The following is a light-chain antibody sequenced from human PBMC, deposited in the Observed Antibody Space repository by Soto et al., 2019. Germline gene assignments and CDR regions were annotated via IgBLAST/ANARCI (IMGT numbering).Light chain of an antibody. CDR2: TND. CDR1: NANIGVNI. V-gene: IGLV1-44*01. CDR3: AAWDDSLNGWV. J-gene: IGLJ3*02. Sequence: QSVLTQPPSASEAPGQRVTISCSGSNANIGVNIVNWYQQLPGSAPKLLIYTNDQRPSGVPDRFSGSKSGTSASLAISGLQSDDEADYYGAAWDDSLNGWVFGGGTKLTVL.